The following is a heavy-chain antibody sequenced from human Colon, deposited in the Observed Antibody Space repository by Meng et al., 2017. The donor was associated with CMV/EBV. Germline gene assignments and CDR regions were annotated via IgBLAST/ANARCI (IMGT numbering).Heavy chain of an antibody. Sequence: SQTLSLTCAISGDRVSTSSAAWHWIRQSPSRGLEWLGRAHYRDKWYIDYAASLRSRITITPETSKNEFSLQLNSVTPEDTAVYYCARAYASGYLDFWGQGTLVTVSS. CDR2: AHYRDKWYI. CDR3: ARAYASGYLDF. CDR1: GDRVSTSSAA. D-gene: IGHD2-2*01. J-gene: IGHJ4*02. V-gene: IGHV6-1*01.